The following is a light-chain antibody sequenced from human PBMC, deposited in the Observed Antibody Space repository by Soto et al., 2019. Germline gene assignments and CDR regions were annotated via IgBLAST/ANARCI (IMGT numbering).Light chain of an antibody. CDR1: QYVGSN. CDR3: QQRSNLPPT. V-gene: IGKV3D-15*01. J-gene: IGKJ5*01. Sequence: DIVMTQSPATLSVSPGERATLSCRASQYVGSNLAWYQQKPGQAPRLLIFGASTRATGIPARFSGSGSGTDFTLTISSLEPEDFAVYYCQQRSNLPPTFGQGTRLEIK. CDR2: GAS.